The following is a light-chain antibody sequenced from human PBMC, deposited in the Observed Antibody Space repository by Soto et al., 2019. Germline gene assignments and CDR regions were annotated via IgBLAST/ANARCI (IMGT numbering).Light chain of an antibody. Sequence: DIVMTQSPDSLAVSLGERATINCKSSQSVLYRSNNKNHLAWYQQKPGQPPKLVIYWASTRESGVPDRFSGSGSGTDFSLTISSLQAEDVAVYYCYQYFSTHLNFCGGTKG. CDR3: YQYFSTHLN. V-gene: IGKV4-1*01. CDR2: WAS. CDR1: QSVLYRSNNKNH. J-gene: IGKJ4*01.